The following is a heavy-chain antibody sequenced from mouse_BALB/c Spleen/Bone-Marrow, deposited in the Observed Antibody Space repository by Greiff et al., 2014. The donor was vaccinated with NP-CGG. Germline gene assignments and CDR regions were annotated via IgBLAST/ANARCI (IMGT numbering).Heavy chain of an antibody. CDR1: GYTFSSYW. J-gene: IGHJ4*01. D-gene: IGHD4-1*01. CDR3: ARSWEGHYAIDY. V-gene: IGHV1-9*01. CDR2: ILPGSSSS. Sequence: QVQLQQSGAELMKPGASVKISCKVSGYTFSSYWIEWIKQRPGHGLEWIGEILPGSSSSNYNQKVKGKATFTADTSSKTAYMQLSILSSEDAAVYYCARSWEGHYAIDYWGQGTSVTVSS.